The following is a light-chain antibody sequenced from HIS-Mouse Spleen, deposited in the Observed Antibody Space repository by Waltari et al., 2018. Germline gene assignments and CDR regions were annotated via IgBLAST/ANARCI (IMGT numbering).Light chain of an antibody. CDR3: SSYAGSNNFV. CDR1: SSDVGGYNY. CDR2: EVS. V-gene: IGLV2-8*01. Sequence: QSALTQPPSASGSPGQSVTIPCTGTSSDVGGYNYVSWYQQHPGKAPKLMIYEVSKRPSGVPDRFSGSKSGNTASLTVSGLQDEDEADYYCSSYAGSNNFVFGGGTKLTVL. J-gene: IGLJ2*01.